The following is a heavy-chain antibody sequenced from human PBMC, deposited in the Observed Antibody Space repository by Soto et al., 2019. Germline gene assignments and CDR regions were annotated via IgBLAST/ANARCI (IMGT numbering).Heavy chain of an antibody. D-gene: IGHD3-22*01. V-gene: IGHV3-74*01. CDR2: ISGDGSST. J-gene: IGHJ4*02. Sequence: EVQLVESGGGLVQPGGSLRLSCAASGFTFSSFWMHWVRQAPGKGLVWVSRISGDGSSTTYADSVKGRLNISRDNAKNTLYLQMNSLRAEDTAVYYCTRPRYDGSGTPFDHWGQGTLVTVSS. CDR1: GFTFSSFW. CDR3: TRPRYDGSGTPFDH.